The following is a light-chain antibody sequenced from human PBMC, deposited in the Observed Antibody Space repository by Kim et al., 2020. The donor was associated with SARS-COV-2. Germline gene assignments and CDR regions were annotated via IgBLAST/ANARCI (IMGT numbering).Light chain of an antibody. CDR3: QHYSRFPYT. Sequence: SASVGHRVTIPGRASESIGIWLAWYKQKPGRAPRLLIYLASTLENGVPSRFSGTGSGTEFSLSITSLQPDDFATYYCQHYSRFPYTFGQGTKLEI. CDR1: ESIGIW. CDR2: LAS. V-gene: IGKV1-5*03. J-gene: IGKJ2*01.